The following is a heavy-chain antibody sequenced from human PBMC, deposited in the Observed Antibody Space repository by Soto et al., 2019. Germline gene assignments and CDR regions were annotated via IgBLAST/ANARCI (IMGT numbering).Heavy chain of an antibody. CDR2: IIPIFGTA. J-gene: IGHJ4*02. V-gene: IGHV1-69*12. Sequence: QVQLVQSGAEVKKPGSSVKVSCKASGGTFSSYAISWVRQAPGQGLEWMGGIIPIFGTANYAQKFQGRVTITADEXTXTXXMELSGLGSEDTAVYYCASGRATTGVVVVAAGFDYWGQGTLVTVSS. D-gene: IGHD2-15*01. CDR1: GGTFSSYA. CDR3: ASGRATTGVVVVAAGFDY.